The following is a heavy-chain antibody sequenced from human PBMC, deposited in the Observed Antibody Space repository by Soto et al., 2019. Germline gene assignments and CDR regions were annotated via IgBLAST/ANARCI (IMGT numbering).Heavy chain of an antibody. CDR1: GFTFSSYA. Sequence: PGGSLRLSCAASGFTFSSYAMSWVRQAPGKGLEWVSAISGSGGNTYYADSVKGRFTISRDNSKNTLYLQMNSLRAEDTAVYYCAKYCSSTSCCERYFQHWGQGTLVTVSS. D-gene: IGHD2-2*01. CDR3: AKYCSSTSCCERYFQH. V-gene: IGHV3-23*01. CDR2: ISGSGGNT. J-gene: IGHJ1*01.